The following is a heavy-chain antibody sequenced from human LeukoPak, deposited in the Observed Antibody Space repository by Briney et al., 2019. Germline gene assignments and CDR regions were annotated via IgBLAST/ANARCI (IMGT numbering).Heavy chain of an antibody. CDR3: ATARYISGWQLFVY. Sequence: GESLKISCKGSGFSFSDYWIGWVRQMPGKGLEWMGIIYPSDSDTRYSPSFQGQVTISADKSISTAYLQWSSLRASDTAMYYCATARYISGWQLFVYWGQGTLVTVSS. CDR1: GFSFSDYW. V-gene: IGHV5-51*01. J-gene: IGHJ4*02. CDR2: IYPSDSDT. D-gene: IGHD6-19*01.